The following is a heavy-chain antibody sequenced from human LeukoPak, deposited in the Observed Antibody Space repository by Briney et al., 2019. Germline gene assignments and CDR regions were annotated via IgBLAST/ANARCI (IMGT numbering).Heavy chain of an antibody. V-gene: IGHV3-7*01. CDR3: AREASYGSGSYYYYYYYMDV. CDR1: EFVFSSYW. CDR2: IKEDGSEK. J-gene: IGHJ6*03. Sequence: GGSLRLSCAASEFVFSSYWMSWVRQGPGKGLEWVANIKEDGSEKKYVDSVKGRFTISRDNAKKSLYLQMNSLRAEDTAVYYCAREASYGSGSYYYYYYYMDVWGKGTTVTVSS. D-gene: IGHD3-10*01.